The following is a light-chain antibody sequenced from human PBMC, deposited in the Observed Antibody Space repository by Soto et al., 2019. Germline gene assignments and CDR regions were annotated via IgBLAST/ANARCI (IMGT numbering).Light chain of an antibody. Sequence: EIVMTQSPATLSVSPGERATLSCRASQSVGSNLAWYQQKPGQAPRLLMYGASTRATGIPTRFSGSGSGTEFTLTISSLQSEDFAVYYCQHYNNWSTFGQGTRLEIQ. J-gene: IGKJ5*01. CDR3: QHYNNWST. CDR2: GAS. CDR1: QSVGSN. V-gene: IGKV3-15*01.